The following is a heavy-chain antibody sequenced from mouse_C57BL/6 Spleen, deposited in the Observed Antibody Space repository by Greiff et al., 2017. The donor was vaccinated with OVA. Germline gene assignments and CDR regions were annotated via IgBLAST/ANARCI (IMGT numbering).Heavy chain of an antibody. Sequence: VQLVESGAELVMPGASVKLSCKASGYTFTSYWMHWVKQRPGQGLEWIGEIDPSDSYTNYNQKFKGKSTLTVDKSSSTAYMQLSSLTSEDSAVYYCARNYGSFDYWGQGTTLTVSS. D-gene: IGHD1-1*01. CDR3: ARNYGSFDY. V-gene: IGHV1-69*01. CDR1: GYTFTSYW. J-gene: IGHJ2*01. CDR2: IDPSDSYT.